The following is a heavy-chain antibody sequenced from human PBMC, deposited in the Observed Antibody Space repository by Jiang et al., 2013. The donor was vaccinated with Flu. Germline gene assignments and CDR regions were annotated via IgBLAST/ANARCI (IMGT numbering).Heavy chain of an antibody. CDR3: AREGAPGGEAYFDY. V-gene: IGHV1-2*04. Sequence: GAEVKKPGASVKVSCKASGYTFTGYYMHWVRQAPGQGLEWMGWINPNSGGTNYAQKFQGWVTMTRDTSISTAYMELSRLRSDDTAVYYCAREGAPGGEAYFDYWGQGTLVTVSS. CDR1: GYTFTGYY. J-gene: IGHJ4*02. CDR2: INPNSGGT. D-gene: IGHD3-16*01.